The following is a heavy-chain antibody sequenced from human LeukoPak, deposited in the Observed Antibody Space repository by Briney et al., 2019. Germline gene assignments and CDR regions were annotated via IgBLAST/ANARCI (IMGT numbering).Heavy chain of an antibody. J-gene: IGHJ4*02. V-gene: IGHV4-39*07. D-gene: IGHD2-15*01. CDR2: INHSGST. CDR1: GGSISSSSYY. Sequence: SETLSLTCTVSGGSISSSSYYWGWIRQPPGKGLEWIGEINHSGSTNYNPSLKSRVTISVDTSKNQFSLKLSSVTAADTAVYYCARSVVAARGYIDYWGQGTLVTVSS. CDR3: ARSVVAARGYIDY.